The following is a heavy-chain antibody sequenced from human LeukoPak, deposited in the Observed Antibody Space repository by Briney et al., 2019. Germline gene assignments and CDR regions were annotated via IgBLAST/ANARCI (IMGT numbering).Heavy chain of an antibody. D-gene: IGHD3-3*01. CDR1: GYTFTGYY. CDR3: ARDNFWSGYYIDY. Sequence: ASVKVSCKASGYTFTGYYIHWVRQAPGQGLEWMGWINPNSGGTNYVQKFQGRVTMTRDTSISTAYMEMSSLRSDDTALYFCARDNFWSGYYIDYWGQGTLVTVSS. CDR2: INPNSGGT. V-gene: IGHV1-2*02. J-gene: IGHJ4*02.